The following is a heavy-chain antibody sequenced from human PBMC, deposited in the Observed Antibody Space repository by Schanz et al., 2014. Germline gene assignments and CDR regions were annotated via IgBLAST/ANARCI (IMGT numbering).Heavy chain of an antibody. D-gene: IGHD3-22*01. Sequence: QVQLVQSGAEVKKPGASVKVSCKASGYTFTGYYMHWVRQAPGQGLEWMGWINPNSGTTNYAQKFQGWVTMTRDTSISTAYMELSRLRSEDTAVYYCAREVGLYDRGWFDPWGQGTLVTVSS. CDR3: AREVGLYDRGWFDP. CDR1: GYTFTGYY. V-gene: IGHV1-2*04. CDR2: INPNSGTT. J-gene: IGHJ5*02.